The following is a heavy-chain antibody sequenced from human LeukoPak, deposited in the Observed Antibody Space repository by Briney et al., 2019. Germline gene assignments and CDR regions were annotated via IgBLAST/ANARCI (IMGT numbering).Heavy chain of an antibody. J-gene: IGHJ4*02. D-gene: IGHD3-10*01. CDR3: AKSSDYYGSGSYDY. V-gene: IGHV3-21*01. Sequence: GGSLRLSCAASGFTFSSYSMNWVRQAPGKGLEWVSSISSSSSYIYYADSVKGRFTISRDNAKNSLYLQMNSLRAEDTAVYYCAKSSDYYGSGSYDYWGQGTLVTVSS. CDR1: GFTFSSYS. CDR2: ISSSSSYI.